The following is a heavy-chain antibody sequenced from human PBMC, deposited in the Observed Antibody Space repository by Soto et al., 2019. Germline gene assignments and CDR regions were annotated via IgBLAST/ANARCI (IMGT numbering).Heavy chain of an antibody. CDR1: GFSLSNARWG. V-gene: IGHV2-26*01. D-gene: IGHD1-1*01. Sequence: QVTLKESGPVLVKPTETLTLTCTVSGFSLSNARWGVSWIRQPPGKALECLAHIFSNDEKSYSTSLRSRLTISKDTSKSQVVLTMTNMDLVDTGTYYCARLENSLYYFDYWGQGTLVTVSS. CDR3: ARLENSLYYFDY. J-gene: IGHJ4*02. CDR2: IFSNDEK.